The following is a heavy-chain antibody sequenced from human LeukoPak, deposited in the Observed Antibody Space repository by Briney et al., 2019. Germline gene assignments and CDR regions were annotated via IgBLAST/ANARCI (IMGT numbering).Heavy chain of an antibody. CDR1: GGSISSYY. V-gene: IGHV4-39*01. CDR3: ARSTVTTWVGDFDY. D-gene: IGHD4-17*01. Sequence: SETLSLTCTVSGGSISSYYWGWIRQPPGKGLEWIGSIFYSGSTYYNPSLQSRVTISVDTSKNQFSLKLSSVTAADTAVYYCARSTVTTWVGDFDYWGQGTLVTVSS. CDR2: IFYSGST. J-gene: IGHJ4*02.